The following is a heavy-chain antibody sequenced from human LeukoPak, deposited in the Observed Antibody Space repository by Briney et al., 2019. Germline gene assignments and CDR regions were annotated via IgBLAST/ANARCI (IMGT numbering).Heavy chain of an antibody. CDR3: AKVITMIVVVIPSHFDY. CDR1: GFTFSSYA. V-gene: IGHV3-23*01. CDR2: ISGSGGST. Sequence: GGSLRLSCAASGFTFSSYAMSWVRQAPGKGLEWVSAISGSGGSTYYADSVKGRFTISRDNSKNTLYLQMNSLRAEDTAVYYRAKVITMIVVVIPSHFDYWGQGTLVTVSS. D-gene: IGHD3-22*01. J-gene: IGHJ4*02.